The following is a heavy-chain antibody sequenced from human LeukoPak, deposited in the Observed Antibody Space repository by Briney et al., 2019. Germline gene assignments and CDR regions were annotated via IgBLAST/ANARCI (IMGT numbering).Heavy chain of an antibody. D-gene: IGHD3-10*01. V-gene: IGHV3-7*01. J-gene: IGHJ4*02. CDR3: ARVRVYRVESYYFDY. Sequence: GGSLRLSCAASGFTFSSYWMSWVRQAPGKGLEWVANIKQDGSEKYYVDSVKGRFTISRDNAKNSLYLQMNSLRAEDTAVYYCARVRVYRVESYYFDYWGQGTLVTVSS. CDR1: GFTFSSYW. CDR2: IKQDGSEK.